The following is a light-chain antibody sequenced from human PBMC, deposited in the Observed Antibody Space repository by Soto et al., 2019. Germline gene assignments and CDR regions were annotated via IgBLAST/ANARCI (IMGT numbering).Light chain of an antibody. CDR3: QHYGSAPAT. CDR1: QSVSSNY. J-gene: IGKJ1*01. Sequence: EIVLTQSQGPQSLSPGERATLSGSSSQSVSSNYLAWYQQKPGQAPRLLIYGASSRATGSPDRFSGSGSGTDFTLTISRLEPEDFEVYFCQHYGSAPATFGQGTKVDIK. V-gene: IGKV3-20*01. CDR2: GAS.